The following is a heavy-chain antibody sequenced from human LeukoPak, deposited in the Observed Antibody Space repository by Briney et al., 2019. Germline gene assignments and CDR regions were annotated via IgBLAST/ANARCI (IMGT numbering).Heavy chain of an antibody. CDR2: ISAYNGNT. CDR3: ARDTPFFTTSFDY. Sequence: ASVKVSCKASGYTFTTYGFSWVRQAPGQGLEWMGWISAYNGNTNYAQRLQGRVTMTTDTSTSTAYMELRSLRSDDTAVYYCARDTPFFTTSFDYWGQGTLVTVSS. J-gene: IGHJ4*02. CDR1: GYTFTTYG. V-gene: IGHV1-18*01. D-gene: IGHD1-26*01.